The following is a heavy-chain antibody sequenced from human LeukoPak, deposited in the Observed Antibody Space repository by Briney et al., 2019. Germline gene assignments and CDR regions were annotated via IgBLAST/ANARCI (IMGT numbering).Heavy chain of an antibody. CDR2: IYYTGTP. D-gene: IGHD2/OR15-2a*01. J-gene: IGHJ3*02. CDR3: ARVKSTVTSFDI. V-gene: IGHV4-59*01. CDR1: GGSISSYY. Sequence: PSETLSLTCTVSGGSISSYYGSWIRQSPGKGLEWIANIYYTGTPYYNPSLQSRVTISVDVSKNQFSLKLSTVTAADTAVYYCARVKSTVTSFDIWGQGTMVTVSS.